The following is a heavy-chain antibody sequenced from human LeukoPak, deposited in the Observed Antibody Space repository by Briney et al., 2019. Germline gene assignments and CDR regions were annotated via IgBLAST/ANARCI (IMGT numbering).Heavy chain of an antibody. D-gene: IGHD1-26*01. CDR1: GFTFSSYW. Sequence: PGGSLRLSCAASGFTFSSYWMHWVRQAPGKGLVWVSRINSDGSSTSYADSVKGRFTISRDNAKNTLYLQMNNLRAEDTAVYYCARVLDGGIPYSVGYWGQGTLVTGSS. J-gene: IGHJ4*02. V-gene: IGHV3-74*01. CDR3: ARVLDGGIPYSVGY. CDR2: INSDGSST.